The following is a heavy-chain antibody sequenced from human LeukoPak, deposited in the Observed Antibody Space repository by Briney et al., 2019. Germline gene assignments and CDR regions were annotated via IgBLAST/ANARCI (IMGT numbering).Heavy chain of an antibody. V-gene: IGHV4-4*07. J-gene: IGHJ4*02. Sequence: SETLSLTCAVSGDSINNYYWSWVRHPAGKGLEEIGQIHTRGRRDYTPSLRRRRTMSIGTFRHRRSLGWNFVTAPGTGTFFCSGRDFSSAWDFDVWGQGALVTVSS. CDR1: GDSINNYY. CDR2: IHTRGRR. D-gene: IGHD6-19*01. CDR3: SGRDFSSAWDFDV.